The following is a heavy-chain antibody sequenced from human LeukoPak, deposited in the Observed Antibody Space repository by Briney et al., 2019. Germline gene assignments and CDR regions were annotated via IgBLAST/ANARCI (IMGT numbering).Heavy chain of an antibody. D-gene: IGHD6-19*01. CDR2: ISGSSDNT. J-gene: IGHJ4*02. Sequence: PGGSLRLSCAVSGFTYRSHAMSWVRQAPGKGLEWVSVISGSSDNTYYAESVRGRFTISRDNSKNTLYLQMNGLRAEDTAVYYCARDHQIAVAGFDYWGQGTLVTVSS. CDR1: GFTYRSHA. V-gene: IGHV3-23*01. CDR3: ARDHQIAVAGFDY.